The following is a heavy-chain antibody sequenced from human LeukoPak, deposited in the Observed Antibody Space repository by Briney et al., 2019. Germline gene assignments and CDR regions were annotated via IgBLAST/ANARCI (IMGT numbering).Heavy chain of an antibody. CDR1: GGSISNYY. CDR3: ARDSLGFRAFEI. V-gene: IGHV4-4*07. CDR2: IYTSGST. Sequence: SETLSLTRSVSGGSISNYYWSWIRQPAGKGLEWIGRIYTSGSTNYNPSLKSRVTMSVDTSKDQISLNLSSVTAADTAVYYCARDSLGFRAFEIWGQGTMITVSS. J-gene: IGHJ3*02. D-gene: IGHD3-16*01.